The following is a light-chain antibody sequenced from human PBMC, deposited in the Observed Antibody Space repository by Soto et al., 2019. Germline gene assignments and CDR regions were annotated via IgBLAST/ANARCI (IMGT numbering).Light chain of an antibody. CDR1: SSNIGSHT. CDR2: SNN. J-gene: IGLJ2*01. CDR3: QSYDSSLSVV. V-gene: IGLV1-44*01. Sequence: QAVVTQPPSASGTPGQRITISCSGSSSNIGSHTVNWHQQVPGTAPKLLIYSNNERPSGVPDRFSGSKSGTSASLAISGLQAEDEADYYCQSYDSSLSVVFGGGTQLTVL.